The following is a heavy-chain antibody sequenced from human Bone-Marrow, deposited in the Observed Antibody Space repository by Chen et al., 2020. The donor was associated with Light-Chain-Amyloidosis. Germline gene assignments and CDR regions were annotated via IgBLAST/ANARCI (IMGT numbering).Heavy chain of an antibody. V-gene: IGHV3-53*01. CDR1: GFAVSDNY. CDR3: ARDPEISSGGFDL. Sequence: EVQLVESGGGLIQPGGSLRLSCAASGFAVSDNYMSWVRQAPGKGLEWVSLIYRGGTTYYAASVKGRFTISRDNSKNTLYLQMNSLRADDSAVYYCARDPEISSGGFDLWGRGTLVTVSS. D-gene: IGHD6-25*01. J-gene: IGHJ2*01. CDR2: IYRGGTT.